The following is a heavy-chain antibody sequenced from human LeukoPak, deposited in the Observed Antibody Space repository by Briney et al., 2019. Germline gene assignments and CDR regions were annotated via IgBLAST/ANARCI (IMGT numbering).Heavy chain of an antibody. V-gene: IGHV4-34*01. CDR2: INHSGST. CDR1: GGSFSGYY. D-gene: IGHD3-10*01. Sequence: SETLSLTCAVYGGSFSGYYWSWIRQPPGKGLERIGEINHSGSTNYNPSLKSRVTISVDTSKNQFSLKLSSVTAADTAVYYCAREGVQRSYFDYWGQGTLVTVSS. CDR3: AREGVQRSYFDY. J-gene: IGHJ4*02.